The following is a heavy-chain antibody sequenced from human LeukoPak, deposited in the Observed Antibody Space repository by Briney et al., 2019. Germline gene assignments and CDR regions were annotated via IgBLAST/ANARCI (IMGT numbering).Heavy chain of an antibody. D-gene: IGHD3-22*01. CDR3: ARSRTPRQGSYYYDSSGYRYFDY. V-gene: IGHV4-39*07. J-gene: IGHJ4*02. Sequence: PSETLSLTCTVSGGSISSSSYYWGWIRQPPGKGLEWIGSIYYSGSTYYNPSLKSRVTISVDTSKNQFSLKLSSVTAADTAVYYCARSRTPRQGSYYYDSSGYRYFDYWGQGTLVTVSS. CDR2: IYYSGST. CDR1: GGSISSSSYY.